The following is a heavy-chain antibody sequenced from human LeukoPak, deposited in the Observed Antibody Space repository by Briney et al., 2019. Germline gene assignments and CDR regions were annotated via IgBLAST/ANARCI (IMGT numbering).Heavy chain of an antibody. Sequence: GGSLRLSCAASGFTFDDYAMHWVRQAPGQGLEWASLISWDGGSTYYADSVKGRFTISRDNSKTSLYLQMNSLRAEDTALYYCAKDISDYGDYGHFDYWGQGTLVTVSS. J-gene: IGHJ4*02. D-gene: IGHD4-17*01. CDR1: GFTFDDYA. CDR3: AKDISDYGDYGHFDY. V-gene: IGHV3-43D*03. CDR2: ISWDGGST.